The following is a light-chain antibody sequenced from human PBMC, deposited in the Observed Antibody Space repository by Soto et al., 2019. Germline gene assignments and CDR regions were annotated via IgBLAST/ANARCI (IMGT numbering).Light chain of an antibody. Sequence: EIVLTQSPGTLSLSPGESATLSCRASQSVSSNYLAWYQQKPGQALRLLIYGASSRATGIPDRFSGSGSETDFTLTVSSLRSEDSAVYYCQQYNYWPITFGQGTRLEN. CDR2: GAS. J-gene: IGKJ5*01. V-gene: IGKV3-20*01. CDR1: QSVSSNY. CDR3: QQYNYWPIT.